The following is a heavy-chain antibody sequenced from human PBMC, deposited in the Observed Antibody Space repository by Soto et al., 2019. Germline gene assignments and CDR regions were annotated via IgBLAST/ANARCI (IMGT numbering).Heavy chain of an antibody. D-gene: IGHD6-6*01. CDR2: ISYTGST. J-gene: IGHJ4*02. CDR1: GGSISSSSYY. CDR3: ARRPHSSSSVDY. Sequence: SETLSLTCTVSGGSISSSSYYWGWIRQPPGKGLEWIGSISYTGSTYYNPSLKSRVTISVDTTRNQFSLKLSSVTAADTAVYYCARRPHSSSSVDYWGQGTLVTVSS. V-gene: IGHV4-39*01.